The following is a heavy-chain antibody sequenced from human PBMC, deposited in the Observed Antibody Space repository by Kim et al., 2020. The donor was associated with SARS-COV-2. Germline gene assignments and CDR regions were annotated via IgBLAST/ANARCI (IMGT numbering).Heavy chain of an antibody. J-gene: IGHJ4*02. V-gene: IGHV3-30-3*01. Sequence: GGSLRLSCAASGFTFSSYAMHWVRQAPGKGLEWVAVISYDGSNKYYADSVKGRFTISRDNSKNTLYLQMNSLRAEDTAVYYCARPYSSSSEFTYWGQGTLVTVSS. D-gene: IGHD6-6*01. CDR2: ISYDGSNK. CDR1: GFTFSSYA. CDR3: ARPYSSSSEFTY.